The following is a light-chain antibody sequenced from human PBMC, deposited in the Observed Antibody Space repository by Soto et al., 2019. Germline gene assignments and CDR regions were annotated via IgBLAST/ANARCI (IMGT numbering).Light chain of an antibody. CDR2: GVS. CDR1: QLFSSN. Sequence: EIVMMQSPATLSVSPGEIVTLSCRASQLFSSNLAWYQHKPGQAPRRLIYGVSTRDTGVPDRFSGSASGTEFTLTISSLQSEDFAVYYCQQYNNWPRTFGQGTRLEIK. CDR3: QQYNNWPRT. V-gene: IGKV3-15*01. J-gene: IGKJ5*01.